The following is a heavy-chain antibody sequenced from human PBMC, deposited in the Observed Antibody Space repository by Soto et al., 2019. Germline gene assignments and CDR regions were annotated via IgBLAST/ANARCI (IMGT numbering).Heavy chain of an antibody. V-gene: IGHV3-30-3*01. CDR1: GFTFSSYA. CDR2: ISYDGSNK. J-gene: IGHJ4*02. D-gene: IGHD3-22*01. CDR3: ARGPYDSSGYYVY. Sequence: GGSLRLSCAASGFTFSSYAMHWVRQAPGKGLEWVAVISYDGSNKYYADSVKGRFTISRDNSKNTLYLQMNSLRAEDTAVYYCARGPYDSSGYYVYWGQGTLVTVS.